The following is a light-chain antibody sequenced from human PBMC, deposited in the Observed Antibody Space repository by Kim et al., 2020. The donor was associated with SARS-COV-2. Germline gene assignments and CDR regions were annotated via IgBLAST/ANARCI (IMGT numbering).Light chain of an antibody. Sequence: SAGERATLACRASQSVSNTFVAWYQQKPGEAPRLLIFGASSRAAGSPARFSSSGSGADFSRTISRLEPEDVAADYCQHYVSSRWTFGQGTKVDIK. CDR1: QSVSNTF. CDR3: QHYVSSRWT. CDR2: GAS. J-gene: IGKJ1*01. V-gene: IGKV3-20*01.